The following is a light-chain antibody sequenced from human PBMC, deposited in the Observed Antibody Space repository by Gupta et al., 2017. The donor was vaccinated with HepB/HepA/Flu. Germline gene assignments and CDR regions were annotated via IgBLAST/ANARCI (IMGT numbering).Light chain of an antibody. Sequence: EIVLTQSSATLSLSAGDKATLSCSASQSVFNFLAWYQQKPAQAPRLLIYDASNRATGIPARFSGRGSGTDFILTISSLEPEDFAFYYCQHRLNWPLTFGGGTKVEIK. CDR1: QSVFNF. CDR2: DAS. V-gene: IGKV3-11*01. CDR3: QHRLNWPLT. J-gene: IGKJ4*01.